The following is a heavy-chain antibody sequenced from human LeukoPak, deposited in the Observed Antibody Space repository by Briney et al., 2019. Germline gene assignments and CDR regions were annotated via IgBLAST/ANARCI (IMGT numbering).Heavy chain of an antibody. V-gene: IGHV3-74*01. D-gene: IGHD3-22*01. CDR1: GFTFSSSW. Sequence: PGGSLRLSCAASGFTFSSSWMHWVRQAPGKGLVWVSRISGDGSVTTYADSVQGRFTISRDNANNTLSLQMNRLRAEDTAVYYCARDLSSGYLFDYWGQGTLVTVPS. CDR2: ISGDGSVT. J-gene: IGHJ4*02. CDR3: ARDLSSGYLFDY.